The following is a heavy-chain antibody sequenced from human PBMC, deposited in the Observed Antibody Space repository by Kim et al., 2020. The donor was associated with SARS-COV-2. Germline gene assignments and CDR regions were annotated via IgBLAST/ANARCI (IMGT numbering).Heavy chain of an antibody. CDR2: XSYDGSNK. V-gene: IGHV3-30*18. Sequence: GGSLRLSCAASGFTFSRYGMHWVRQAPGKGXEWVAVXSYDGSNKDYADSVKGXFTISRDNSKNTLYLQMNSLRXEDXXVXXXAKEXXTGSSSGWXYXYY. D-gene: IGHD6-19*01. J-gene: IGHJ6*01. CDR1: GFTFSRYG. CDR3: AKEXXTGSSSGWXYXYY.